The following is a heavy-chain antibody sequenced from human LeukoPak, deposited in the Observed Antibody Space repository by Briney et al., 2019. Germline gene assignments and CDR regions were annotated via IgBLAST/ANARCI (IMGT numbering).Heavy chain of an antibody. J-gene: IGHJ4*02. V-gene: IGHV4-59*08. CDR1: AGSIRSYH. D-gene: IGHD2-2*01. CDR2: IYYTGGS. Sequence: NPSETLSLTCTVSAGSIRSYHWNWIRQSPGRGLEWIGYIYYTGGSNYSPSLKSRVTMSVDTSKSQFSLRLSSVTASDTAVYYCARASGSSPFDYWGQGTLVTVSS. CDR3: ARASGSSPFDY.